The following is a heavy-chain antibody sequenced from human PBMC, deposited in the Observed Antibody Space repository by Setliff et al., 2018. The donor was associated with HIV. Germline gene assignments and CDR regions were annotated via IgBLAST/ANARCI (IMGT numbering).Heavy chain of an antibody. Sequence: GGSLRLSCEASGFIFSNHDFHWVRPAAAKGLEWVAAIGTGGDTYYVDSVKGRFTISRDNSKNMLYLEMNSLRAEDTAIYYCARDVTVRLSVEYYFDYWGQGTMVTVSS. D-gene: IGHD2-15*01. CDR3: ARDVTVRLSVEYYFDY. V-gene: IGHV3-13*01. CDR2: IGTGGDT. CDR1: GFIFSNHD. J-gene: IGHJ4*02.